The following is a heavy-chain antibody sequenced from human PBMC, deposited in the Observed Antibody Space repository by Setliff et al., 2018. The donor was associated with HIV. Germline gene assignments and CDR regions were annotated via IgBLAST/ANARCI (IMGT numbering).Heavy chain of an antibody. CDR1: GYTLTTFG. J-gene: IGHJ4*02. CDR2: INTETGNP. D-gene: IGHD4-17*01. CDR3: TRDDYCIEH. Sequence: GASVKVSCKASGYTLTTFGISWVRQVPGQGLEWMGWINTETGNPMYAQGFKGRFVFSLDTSVSTAYLQMNSLKTEDTAVYYCTRDDYCIEHWGQGTLVTVSS. V-gene: IGHV7-4-1*02.